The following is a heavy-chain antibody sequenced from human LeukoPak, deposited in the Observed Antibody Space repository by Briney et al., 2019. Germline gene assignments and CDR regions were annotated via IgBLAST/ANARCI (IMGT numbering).Heavy chain of an antibody. V-gene: IGHV4-30-4*08. CDR1: GGTISSGDYY. Sequence: SETLSLTCTVSGGTISSGDYYWSWIRQPPGKGLEWIGYIYYSGSTYYNPSIKSRVTISVDTSKNKFSLKLSSVTAADTAVYLCARYDAVGDYTSFDYWGQGTLVTVSS. CDR3: ARYDAVGDYTSFDY. CDR2: IYYSGST. D-gene: IGHD4-17*01. J-gene: IGHJ4*02.